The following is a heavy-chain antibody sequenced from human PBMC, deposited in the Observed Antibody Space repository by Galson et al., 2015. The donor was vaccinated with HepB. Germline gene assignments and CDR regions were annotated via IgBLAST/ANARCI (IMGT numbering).Heavy chain of an antibody. Sequence: SLRLSCAASGFIFSSYAMHWVRQAPGKGLEWVAVISYDGSNKYYADSVKGRFTISRDNSKNTLYLQMNSLRAEDTAVYYCARDAYYYYYYMDVWGKGTTVTVSS. CDR2: ISYDGSNK. CDR1: GFIFSSYA. V-gene: IGHV3-30-3*01. CDR3: ARDAYYYYYYMDV. J-gene: IGHJ6*03.